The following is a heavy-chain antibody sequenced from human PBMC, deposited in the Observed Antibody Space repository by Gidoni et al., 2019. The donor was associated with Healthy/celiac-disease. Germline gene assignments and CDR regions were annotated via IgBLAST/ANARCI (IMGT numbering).Heavy chain of an antibody. Sequence: QVQLVGSGGGVVKPGGSMRLSCAASGFNVRDDYMSWIRQAPGKGLELFSYISSSSSYTNYADSVKGRFTISRDNAKNSLYLQMNSLRAEYTAVYYCARDGYDILTGYPNWFDPWGQGTLVTVSS. D-gene: IGHD3-9*01. CDR1: GFNVRDDY. CDR3: ARDGYDILTGYPNWFDP. J-gene: IGHJ5*02. V-gene: IGHV3-11*06. CDR2: ISSSSSYT.